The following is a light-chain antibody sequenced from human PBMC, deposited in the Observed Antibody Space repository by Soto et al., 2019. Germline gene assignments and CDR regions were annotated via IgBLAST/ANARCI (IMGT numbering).Light chain of an antibody. Sequence: EFVVTQSPSSLSVSHWERATLYCMASRNVNSNLAWYQQKPGQAPRLLIYGASNRATGIPDRFSGSGSGTDFTLTISGLEPEDFAVYYCQQYGTSLFTFGGGTKVDIK. CDR3: QQYGTSLFT. CDR2: GAS. V-gene: IGKV3-20*01. CDR1: RNVNSN. J-gene: IGKJ4*01.